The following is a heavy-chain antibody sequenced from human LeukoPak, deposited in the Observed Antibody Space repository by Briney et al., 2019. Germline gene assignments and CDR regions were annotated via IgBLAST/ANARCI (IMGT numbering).Heavy chain of an antibody. CDR1: GGSINNFY. CDR2: IYHNGKT. Sequence: SETLSLTCIVSGGSINNFYWSWIRQPPGKGLGWIGYIYHNGKTKYNPSLTSRVSISIDTSKNQFSLRLTSVTAADTAVYYCARELPRSTTFLDYWGQGTLVTVSS. D-gene: IGHD1-14*01. V-gene: IGHV4-59*01. CDR3: ARELPRSTTFLDY. J-gene: IGHJ4*02.